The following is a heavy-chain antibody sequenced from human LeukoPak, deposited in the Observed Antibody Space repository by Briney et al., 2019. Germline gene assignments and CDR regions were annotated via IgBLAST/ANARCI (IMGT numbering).Heavy chain of an antibody. CDR1: GFTFGDYA. Sequence: PGGSLRLSCTASGFTFGDYAMSWVRQAPGKGLEWVSFIRSKAYGGTTEYAASVKGRFTISRDDSKSIAYLQMNSLKTEDTAVYYCTRVSLVAASVFFDYWGQGTRVTVSS. J-gene: IGHJ4*02. D-gene: IGHD2-15*01. V-gene: IGHV3-49*04. CDR2: IRSKAYGGTT. CDR3: TRVSLVAASVFFDY.